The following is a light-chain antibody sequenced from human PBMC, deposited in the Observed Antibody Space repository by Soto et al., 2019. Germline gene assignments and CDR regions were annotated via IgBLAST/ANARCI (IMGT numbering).Light chain of an antibody. CDR1: QSVSYN. CDR3: QQYKNWPPLT. J-gene: IGKJ4*01. Sequence: EIVMTQSPATLSVSPGETATLSCRASQSVSYNLAWYQQKPGQGPRLLIYGAFTRATGIPARFSCSGYGTEFPLTISSLQSEDFAVYYCQQYKNWPPLTFGGGTKVEIK. V-gene: IGKV3-15*01. CDR2: GAF.